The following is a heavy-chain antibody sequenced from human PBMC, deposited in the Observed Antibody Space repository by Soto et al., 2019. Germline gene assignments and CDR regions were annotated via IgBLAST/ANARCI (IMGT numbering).Heavy chain of an antibody. CDR3: AKEAGVTSWRIYYYYYYYMDV. V-gene: IGHV3-23*01. D-gene: IGHD2-8*01. Sequence: EVQLLESGGGLVQPGGSLRLSCAASGFTFSSYAMSWVRQAPGKGLEWVSAISGSGGSTYYADSVKGRFTISRDNSKNTLYLQMNSLRAEDTAVYYCAKEAGVTSWRIYYYYYYYMDVWGKGTTVTVSS. J-gene: IGHJ6*03. CDR2: ISGSGGST. CDR1: GFTFSSYA.